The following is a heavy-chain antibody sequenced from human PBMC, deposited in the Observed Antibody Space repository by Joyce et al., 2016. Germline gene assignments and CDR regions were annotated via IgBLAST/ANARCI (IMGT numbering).Heavy chain of an antibody. V-gene: IGHV3-30-3*01. J-gene: IGHJ4*02. CDR1: GFTFDSYA. Sequence: VQLVESGGGVVQPGRSLRLSCAASGFTFDSYAMHWVLQAPGKGLAWVAVISYDGSNEYYADSVKGRFTISRDNSKNTLYLQVNSLRVEDTAVYYCARDAIVASFGAGLSDYWGQGTLVTVSS. CDR2: ISYDGSNE. D-gene: IGHD5-12*01. CDR3: ARDAIVASFGAGLSDY.